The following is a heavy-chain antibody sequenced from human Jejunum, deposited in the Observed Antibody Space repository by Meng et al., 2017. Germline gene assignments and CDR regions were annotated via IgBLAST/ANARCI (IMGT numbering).Heavy chain of an antibody. V-gene: IGHV1-2*06. Sequence: VPMVQSGADVKPPGASVKVSCKASGYTFTGYYIHWVRQAPGQGLEWMGRINPNSGDTDLAQKFLDRVTMTRDTSITTAYMELSSLTSDDTAVYFCARQGRPGGGSGPTFDYWGQGSLVTVSS. J-gene: IGHJ4*02. D-gene: IGHD3-10*01. CDR1: GYTFTGYY. CDR3: ARQGRPGGGSGPTFDY. CDR2: INPNSGDT.